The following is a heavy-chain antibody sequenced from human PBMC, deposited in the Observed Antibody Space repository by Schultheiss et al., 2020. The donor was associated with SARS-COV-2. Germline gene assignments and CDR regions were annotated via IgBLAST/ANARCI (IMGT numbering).Heavy chain of an antibody. CDR1: GFTFSSYS. D-gene: IGHD6-6*01. Sequence: GGSLRLSCAASGFTFSSYSMNWVRQAPGKGLEWVSSISSSSSYIYYADSVKGRFTISRDNAKNSLYLQMNSLRAEDTAVYYCARGSPYSCSSDVWFDPWGQGTLVTVSS. J-gene: IGHJ5*02. CDR3: ARGSPYSCSSDVWFDP. CDR2: ISSSSSYI. V-gene: IGHV3-21*01.